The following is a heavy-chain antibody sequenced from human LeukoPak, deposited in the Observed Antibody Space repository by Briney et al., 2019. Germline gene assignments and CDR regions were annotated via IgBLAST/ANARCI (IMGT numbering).Heavy chain of an antibody. D-gene: IGHD4-23*01. CDR2: IYYSGST. Sequence: SETLSLTCTVSGGSISSGDYYWSWIRQPPGKGLEWIGYIYYSGSTYYNPSLKSRVTISVDTSKNQFSLKLSSVTAADTAVYYCARGLRSGGSPLRNAFDIWGQGTMVTVSS. J-gene: IGHJ3*02. V-gene: IGHV4-30-4*01. CDR3: ARGLRSGGSPLRNAFDI. CDR1: GGSISSGDYY.